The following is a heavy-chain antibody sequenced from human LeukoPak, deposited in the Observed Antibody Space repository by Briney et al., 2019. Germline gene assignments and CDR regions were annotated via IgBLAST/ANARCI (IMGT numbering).Heavy chain of an antibody. CDR2: YHGRCNYI. CDR1: GSSTSYYI. J-gene: IGHJ5*01. Sequence: RFCCGSSGSSTSYYIVSWVRKAGGELLELVSSYHGRCNYIFYADSLIGRFTISRANAKNSLFLQMNSLRAEDTAVYYCARDETKGFDSWGQGTLVTISS. V-gene: IGHV3-21*01. D-gene: IGHD1-14*01. CDR3: ARDETKGFDS.